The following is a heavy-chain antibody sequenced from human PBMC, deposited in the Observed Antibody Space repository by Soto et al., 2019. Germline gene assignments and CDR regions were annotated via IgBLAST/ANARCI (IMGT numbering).Heavy chain of an antibody. CDR1: GYTFTTYY. Sequence: QVQLVQSGAEVKNPGASVKVSCKASGYTFTTYYMHWLRQARGQGLEWMGIITPSSGSTRYEQKFQDRVTTTRDTSTSTVYMELSSLRSEDTAVYYWARAVSTKTAPIDYWGQGTLVTVSS. J-gene: IGHJ4*02. D-gene: IGHD4-17*01. CDR2: ITPSSGST. V-gene: IGHV1-46*01. CDR3: ARAVSTKTAPIDY.